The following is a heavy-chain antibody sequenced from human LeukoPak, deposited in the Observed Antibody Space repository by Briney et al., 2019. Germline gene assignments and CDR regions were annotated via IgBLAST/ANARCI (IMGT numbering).Heavy chain of an antibody. J-gene: IGHJ4*02. CDR1: GYTFNIFG. CDR2: VSAYSGNT. Sequence: ASVKVSCKASGYTFNIFGINWVRQAPGQGLEWVGWVSAYSGNTNYAERFQGRVTMTTDTSTRTAYMELSSLRSDDTAVYDCARFVNNGHDYPGDYWGQGTLVTVSS. D-gene: IGHD5-12*01. CDR3: ARFVNNGHDYPGDY. V-gene: IGHV1-18*01.